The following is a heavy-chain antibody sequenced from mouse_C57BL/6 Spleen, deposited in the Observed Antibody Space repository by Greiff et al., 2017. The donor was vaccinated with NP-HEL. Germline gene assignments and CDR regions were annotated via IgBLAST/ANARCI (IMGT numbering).Heavy chain of an antibody. D-gene: IGHD2-4*01. V-gene: IGHV2-6-1*01. CDR3: ARHGRNDYTWCAY. CDR1: GFSLTSYG. J-gene: IGHJ3*01. Sequence: VQLQQSGPGLVAPSQSLSITCTVSGFSLTSYGVHWVRQPPGKGLEWLVVIWSDGSTTYNSALKSRLSISKDNSKSQVFLKMNSLQTDDTAMYYCARHGRNDYTWCAYWGQRTLVTVSA. CDR2: IWSDGST.